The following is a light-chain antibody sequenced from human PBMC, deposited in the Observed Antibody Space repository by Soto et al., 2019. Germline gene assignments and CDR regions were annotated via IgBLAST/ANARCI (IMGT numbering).Light chain of an antibody. V-gene: IGKV1-39*01. CDR3: QQSYSTPIT. Sequence: DIQMTQSPSSLSASVGDRVTITCRASQSISSYLNWYQQKPGKAPKLLIYAASSLQSGVPSRFSGSGSGTDFTLTISSLQNEDFATYYCQQSYSTPITVGQGTRREIK. J-gene: IGKJ5*01. CDR2: AAS. CDR1: QSISSY.